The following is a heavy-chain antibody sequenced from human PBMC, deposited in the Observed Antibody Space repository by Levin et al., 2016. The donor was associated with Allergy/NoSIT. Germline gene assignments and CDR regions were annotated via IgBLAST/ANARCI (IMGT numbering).Heavy chain of an antibody. Sequence: SETLSLTCTVSGGSISSYYWSWIRQPAGKGLEWIGRIYTSGSTNYNPSLKSRVTMSVDTSKNQFSLKLSSVTAADTAVYYCARGIAFYGYYYGMDVWGQGTTVTVSS. CDR1: GGSISSYY. CDR3: ARGIAFYGYYYGMDV. CDR2: IYTSGST. V-gene: IGHV4-4*07. J-gene: IGHJ6*02. D-gene: IGHD3-3*02.